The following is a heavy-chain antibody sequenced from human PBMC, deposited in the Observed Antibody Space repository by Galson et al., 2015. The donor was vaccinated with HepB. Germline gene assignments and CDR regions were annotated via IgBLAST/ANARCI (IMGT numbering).Heavy chain of an antibody. CDR3: AKSPPGSITFGGVIVNYYFDY. V-gene: IGHV3-23*01. CDR1: GFTFSSYA. Sequence: SLRLSCAASGFTFSSYAMSWVRQAPGKGLEWVSAISGSGGSTYYADSVKGRFTISRDNSKNTLYLQMNSLRAEDTAVYYCAKSPPGSITFGGVIVNYYFDYWGQGTLVTVSS. J-gene: IGHJ4*02. CDR2: ISGSGGST. D-gene: IGHD3-16*02.